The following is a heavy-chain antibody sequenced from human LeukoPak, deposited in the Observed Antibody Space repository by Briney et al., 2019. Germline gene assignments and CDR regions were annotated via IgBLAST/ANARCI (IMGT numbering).Heavy chain of an antibody. CDR1: GVSFRDYY. V-gene: IGHV3-11*04. J-gene: IGHJ4*02. CDR3: ASASSHRIAAGGDY. CDR2: ISSSGSTT. D-gene: IGHD6-13*01. Sequence: GGSLRLSCAASGVSFRDYYMSWIRQAPGKGLEWVSYISSSGSTTYYADSVKGRFTISRDNAKNTLYLQMNSLRAEDTAVYYCASASSHRIAAGGDYWGQGTLVTVSS.